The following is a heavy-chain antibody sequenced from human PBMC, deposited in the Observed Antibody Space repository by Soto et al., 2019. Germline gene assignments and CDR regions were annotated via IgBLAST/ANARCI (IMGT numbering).Heavy chain of an antibody. V-gene: IGHV3-30*18. J-gene: IGHJ3*02. CDR1: GFTFSSYG. CDR2: ISYDGSNK. CDR3: AKLPFYCSGGSCYYTNDAFDI. D-gene: IGHD2-15*01. Sequence: GESLKISCAASGFTFSSYGMHWVRQAPGKGLEWVAVISYDGSNKYYADSVKGRFTISRDNSKNTLYLQMNSLRAEDTAVYYCAKLPFYCSGGSCYYTNDAFDIWGQGTMVTVSS.